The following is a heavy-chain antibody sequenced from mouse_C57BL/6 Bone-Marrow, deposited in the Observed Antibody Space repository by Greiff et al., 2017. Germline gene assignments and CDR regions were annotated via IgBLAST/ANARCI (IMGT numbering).Heavy chain of an antibody. Sequence: EVKVVESGGGLVQSGRSLRLSCATSGFTFSDFYMEWVRQAPGKGLEWIAASRNKANDYTTEYSASVKGRFIVSRDTSQSILYLQMNALRAEDNAIYYCARDEGFIFDYWGQGTTLTVSS. CDR3: ARDEGFIFDY. D-gene: IGHD1-1*01. V-gene: IGHV7-1*01. J-gene: IGHJ2*01. CDR2: SRNKANDYTT. CDR1: GFTFSDFY.